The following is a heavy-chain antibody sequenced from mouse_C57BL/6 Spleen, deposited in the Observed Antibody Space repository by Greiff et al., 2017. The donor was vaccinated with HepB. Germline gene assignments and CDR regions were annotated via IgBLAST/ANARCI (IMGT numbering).Heavy chain of an antibody. J-gene: IGHJ4*01. D-gene: IGHD2-5*01. V-gene: IGHV1-82*01. CDR1: GYAFSSSW. CDR2: IYPGDGDT. CDR3: ARSPYYSNYGNAMDD. Sequence: QVQLKQSGPELVKPGASVKISCKASGYAFSSSWMHWVKQRPGKGLEWIGRIYPGDGDTNYNGKFKGKATLTADKSSSTAYVQLSSLTSEDSAVYFCARSPYYSNYGNAMDDWGQGTSVTVSS.